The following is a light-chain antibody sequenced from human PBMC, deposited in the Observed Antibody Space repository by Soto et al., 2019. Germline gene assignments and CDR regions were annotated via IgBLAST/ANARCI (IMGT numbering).Light chain of an antibody. CDR1: QSVSSN. Sequence: EIVMTQSPATLSLSPGERATLSCRASQSVSSNLAWYQQKPGQAPRLLIYGASTRATGIPGRFSGSGSGTDFTLTISSLQSEDFADYYCQQYNNWPWTFGQGTKVEI. CDR3: QQYNNWPWT. V-gene: IGKV3-15*01. J-gene: IGKJ1*01. CDR2: GAS.